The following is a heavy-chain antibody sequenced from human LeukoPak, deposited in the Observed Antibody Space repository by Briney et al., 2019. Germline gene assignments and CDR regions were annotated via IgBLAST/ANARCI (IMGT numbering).Heavy chain of an antibody. Sequence: GGSLRLSCAATGFIFNRHWMSWVRQAPGKGLEWVAHIKQDGSERYYVDSVKGRFTISRDNAKDTLFLQMHSLRPGDTAVYYCVREDTPATANYWGQGTLVTISS. V-gene: IGHV3-7*03. CDR1: GFIFNRHW. CDR3: VREDTPATANY. D-gene: IGHD2-21*02. J-gene: IGHJ4*02. CDR2: IKQDGSER.